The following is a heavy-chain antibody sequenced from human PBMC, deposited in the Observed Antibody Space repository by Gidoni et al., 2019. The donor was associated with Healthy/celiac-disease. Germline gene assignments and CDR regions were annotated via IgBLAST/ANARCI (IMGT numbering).Heavy chain of an antibody. J-gene: IGHJ4*02. CDR2: IYTSGST. D-gene: IGHD3-9*01. Sequence: QVQLQESGPGLVKPSQTLSLTCTVSGGSISSGSYYWSWIRQPAGKGLEWIGRIYTSGSTNYNPSLKSRVTISVDTSKNQFSLKLSSVTAVLSWWSDLSGYYNGWQKDFDYWGQGTLVTVSS. CDR3: SGYYNGWQKDFDY. CDR1: GGSISSGSYY. V-gene: IGHV4-61*02.